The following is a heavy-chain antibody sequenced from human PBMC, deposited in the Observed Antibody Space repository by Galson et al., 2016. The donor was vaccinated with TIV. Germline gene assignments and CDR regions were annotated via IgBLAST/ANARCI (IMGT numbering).Heavy chain of an antibody. V-gene: IGHV1-18*01. CDR2: ISGYNGNK. Sequence: SVKVSCKASGYTLSSYSISWVRQAPGQGLEWMGWISGYNGNKNYAQKFQDRVTMTTDTSTKTAYMELRSLRSDATGVYYCARVPTKTFDFWSGFDNSFCMDVWGKGTTVTVSS. J-gene: IGHJ6*04. CDR1: GYTLSSYS. D-gene: IGHD3-3*01. CDR3: ARVPTKTFDFWSGFDNSFCMDV.